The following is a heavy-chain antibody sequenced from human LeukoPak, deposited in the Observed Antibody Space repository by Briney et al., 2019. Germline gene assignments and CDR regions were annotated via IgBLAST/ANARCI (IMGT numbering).Heavy chain of an antibody. CDR1: GGSISSSSYY. Sequence: LETLSLTCTVSGGSISSSSYYWGWIRQPPGKGLEWIGSIYYSGSTYYNPSLKSRVTISVDTSKNQFSLKLSSVTAADTAAYYCARQYEDGYNGNYYMDVWGKGTTVTISS. D-gene: IGHD5-24*01. V-gene: IGHV4-39*01. CDR3: ARQYEDGYNGNYYMDV. CDR2: IYYSGST. J-gene: IGHJ6*03.